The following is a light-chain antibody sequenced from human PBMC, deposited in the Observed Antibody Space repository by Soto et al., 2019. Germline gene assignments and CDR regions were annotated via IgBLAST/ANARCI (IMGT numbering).Light chain of an antibody. V-gene: IGKV1D-12*01. CDR2: AAS. CDR1: ESVGSW. J-gene: IGKJ4*01. CDR3: QQANSFPLS. Sequence: DIQMTHSPSSLSASVGDRITITCRANESVGSWLAWYQQKPGKAPKLLIYAASTLPSGVPSRFSGSRSGTVFSLTVSSLQPEDFATYYCQQANSFPLSFGGGTKVDIK.